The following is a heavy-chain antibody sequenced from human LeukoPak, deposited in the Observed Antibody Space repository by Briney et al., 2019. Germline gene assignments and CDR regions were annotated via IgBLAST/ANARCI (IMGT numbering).Heavy chain of an antibody. CDR1: GYTFTGYY. V-gene: IGHV1-2*02. CDR3: APGGMVRGVPHTENFDY. D-gene: IGHD3-10*01. Sequence: GASVKVSCKASGYTFTGYYMHWVRQAPGQGLEWMGWINPNSGGTNYAQKFQGRVTMTRDTSISTAYMELSRLRSDDTAVYYCAPGGMVRGVPHTENFDYWGQGTLVTVSS. CDR2: INPNSGGT. J-gene: IGHJ4*02.